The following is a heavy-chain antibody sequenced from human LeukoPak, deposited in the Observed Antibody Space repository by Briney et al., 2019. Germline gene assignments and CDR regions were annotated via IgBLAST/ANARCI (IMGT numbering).Heavy chain of an antibody. CDR2: IIPIFGTA. J-gene: IGHJ4*02. V-gene: IGHV1-69*05. Sequence: GASVKVSCKASGGTFSSYAISWVRQAPGQGLEWMGGIIPIFGTANYAQKFQGRVTITTDESTSTAYMELSSLRSEDTAVYYCARDPVDIVATGLYYFDYWGQGTLVTVSS. D-gene: IGHD5-12*01. CDR1: GGTFSSYA. CDR3: ARDPVDIVATGLYYFDY.